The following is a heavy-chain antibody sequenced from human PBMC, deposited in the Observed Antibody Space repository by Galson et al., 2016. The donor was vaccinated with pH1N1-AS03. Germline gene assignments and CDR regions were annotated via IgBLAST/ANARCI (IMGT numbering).Heavy chain of an antibody. J-gene: IGHJ4*02. V-gene: IGHV4-31*01. CDR1: GGSISSGGYY. D-gene: IGHD1-26*01. CDR2: IFHSGST. Sequence: TLSLTCTVSGGSISSGGYYWNWIRQHPGKGLEWIGYIFHSGSTYYNPSLESLVSISVDTSKNQFSLKLKSVTAADTAVYYCARQDSGAYYLDSWGRGTLVTVSS. CDR3: ARQDSGAYYLDS.